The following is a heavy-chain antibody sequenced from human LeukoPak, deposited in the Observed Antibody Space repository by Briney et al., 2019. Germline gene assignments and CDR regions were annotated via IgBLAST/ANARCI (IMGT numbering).Heavy chain of an antibody. CDR3: ARDRPTRYCSSTSCARGYYYYGMYV. J-gene: IGHJ6*02. V-gene: IGHV3-48*03. CDR2: ISGSGRNI. CDR1: GFTFSSYE. D-gene: IGHD2-2*01. Sequence: GGSLRLSCAASGFTFSSYEMNWVRQAPGKGLEWVSYISGSGRNIYYADSVKGRFTISRDDAKNSLYLQMSSLRAEDTAVYYCARDRPTRYCSSTSCARGYYYYGMYVWGQGTTVTVSS.